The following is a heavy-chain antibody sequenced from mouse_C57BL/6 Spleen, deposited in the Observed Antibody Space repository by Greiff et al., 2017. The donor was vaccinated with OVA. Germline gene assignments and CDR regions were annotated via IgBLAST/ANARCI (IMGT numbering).Heavy chain of an antibody. V-gene: IGHV2-2*01. CDR2: IWSGGST. Sequence: VQLVESGPGLVQPSQSLSITCTVSGFSLTSYGVHWVRQSPGKGLEWLGVIWSGGSTDYNAAFISRLSISKDNSKSQVFFKMNSLQADDTAIYYCARNLPYDYDGSFDYWGQGTTLTVSS. D-gene: IGHD2-4*01. CDR3: ARNLPYDYDGSFDY. CDR1: GFSLTSYG. J-gene: IGHJ2*01.